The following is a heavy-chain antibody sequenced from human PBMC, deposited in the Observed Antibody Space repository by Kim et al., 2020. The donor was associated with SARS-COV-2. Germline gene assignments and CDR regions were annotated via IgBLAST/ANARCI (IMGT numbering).Heavy chain of an antibody. Sequence: GGSLRLSCTASGFTVSSNYMSWVRQAPGKGLEWVSVIYSGGSKYYADSVKGRFTISRDNYKNTLYLQMNSLRAEDTAVYYCARRSIAARSDSWGQGTLVT. V-gene: IGHV3-53*01. D-gene: IGHD6-6*01. CDR1: GFTVSSNY. CDR3: ARRSIAARSDS. CDR2: IYSGGSK. J-gene: IGHJ4*02.